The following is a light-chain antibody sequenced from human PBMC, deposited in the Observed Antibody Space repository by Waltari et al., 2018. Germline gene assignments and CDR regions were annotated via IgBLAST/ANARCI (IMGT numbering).Light chain of an antibody. CDR1: SGHSSNI. CDR2: VNSDGRH. Sequence: QLVLTQSPSASASLGASVKLTCTLSSGHSSNIIAWLQQRPERGPRYLMKVNSDGRHSKGDASPDRFSGSSSVAERYLTISSLQSEDEADYYCETWGHGTWVFGGGTKLTVL. J-gene: IGLJ3*02. V-gene: IGLV4-69*01. CDR3: ETWGHGTWV.